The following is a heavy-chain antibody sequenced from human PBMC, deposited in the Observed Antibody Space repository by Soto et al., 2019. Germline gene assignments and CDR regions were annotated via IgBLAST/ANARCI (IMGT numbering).Heavy chain of an antibody. CDR2: INHSGST. J-gene: IGHJ5*02. CDR3: ARGGNYDFWSGSMNNWFDP. V-gene: IGHV4-34*01. CDR1: GGSFSGYY. Sequence: SETLSLTCAVYGGSFSGYYWSWIRQPPGKGLEWIGEINHSGSTNYNPSLKSRVTISVDTSKNQFSLKLSSVTAADTAVYYCARGGNYDFWSGSMNNWFDPWGQGTLVT. D-gene: IGHD3-3*01.